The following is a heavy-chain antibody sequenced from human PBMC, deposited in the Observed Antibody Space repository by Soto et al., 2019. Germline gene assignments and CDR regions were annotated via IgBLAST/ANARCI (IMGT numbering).Heavy chain of an antibody. CDR2: INHSGST. D-gene: IGHD3-10*01. CDR1: GGSFSGYY. CDR3: AWSLKYYCGSGRSYYFDY. V-gene: IGHV4-34*01. Sequence: SETLSLTCAVYGGSFSGYYWSWIRQPPGKGLEWIEEINHSGSTNYNPSLKSRDTISVDTSKNQFSLKLSSVTAADTAVYYCAWSLKYYCGSGRSYYFDYWGQGTLVTVSS. J-gene: IGHJ4*02.